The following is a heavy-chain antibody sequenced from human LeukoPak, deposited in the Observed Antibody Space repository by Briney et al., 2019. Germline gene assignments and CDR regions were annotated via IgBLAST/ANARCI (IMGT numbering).Heavy chain of an antibody. CDR2: IYYSGST. CDR1: GDSISSSSYY. Sequence: SETLSLICTVSGDSISSSSYYWGWIRQPPGEGLEWIGSIYYSGSTYYNPSLKSRVTISVDTSKNQFSLKLSAVTAADTAVYYCARDLLGYSYGSLGGLDYWGQGTLVTVSS. V-gene: IGHV4-39*07. J-gene: IGHJ4*02. CDR3: ARDLLGYSYGSLGGLDY. D-gene: IGHD5-18*01.